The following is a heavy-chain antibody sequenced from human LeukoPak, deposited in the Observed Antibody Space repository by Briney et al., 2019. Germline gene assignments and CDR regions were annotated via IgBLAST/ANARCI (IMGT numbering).Heavy chain of an antibody. V-gene: IGHV3-23*01. CDR1: GFTFSSYA. D-gene: IGHD3-22*01. Sequence: GGSLRLSCAASGFTFSSYAMSWVRQAPGKGREWVSAISGSGGSTYYADSVKGRFTISRDNSKNTLYLQMNSLRAEDTAVYYCAKRVSSGYHRYFDYWGQGTLVTVSS. CDR2: ISGSGGST. CDR3: AKRVSSGYHRYFDY. J-gene: IGHJ4*02.